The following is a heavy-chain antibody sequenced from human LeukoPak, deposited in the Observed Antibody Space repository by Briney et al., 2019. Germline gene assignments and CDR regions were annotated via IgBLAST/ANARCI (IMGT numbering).Heavy chain of an antibody. D-gene: IGHD3-10*01. J-gene: IGHJ6*02. CDR3: ARGLAMVRAVSLSQQYGMDV. CDR2: INPNSGGT. V-gene: IGHV1-2*02. CDR1: GYTFTGYY. Sequence: ASVKVSCKASGYTFTGYYMHWVRQAPGQGLEWMGWINPNSGGTNYAQKFQGRVTITADESTSTAYMELSSLRSEDTAVYYCARGLAMVRAVSLSQQYGMDVWGQGTTVTVSS.